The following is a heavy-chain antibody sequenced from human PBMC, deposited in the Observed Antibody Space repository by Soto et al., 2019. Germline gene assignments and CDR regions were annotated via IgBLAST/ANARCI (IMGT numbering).Heavy chain of an antibody. CDR2: LNVDNGDS. CDR3: ARDGWVTMRHFAF. CDR1: GYTFSDYS. V-gene: IGHV1-3*01. Sequence: QVRLVQSGPEVKKPGASVKVSCKASGYTFSDYSIHWVRQAAGQRPEWMGWLNVDNGDSKYSQKFQGRVTLTRDTSATTAYMELSSLKSEDTAIYHCARDGWVTMRHFAFWGQGSMVTVSS. D-gene: IGHD2-21*02. J-gene: IGHJ3*01.